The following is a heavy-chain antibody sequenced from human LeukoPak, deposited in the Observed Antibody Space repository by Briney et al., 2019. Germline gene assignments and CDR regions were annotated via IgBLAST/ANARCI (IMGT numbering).Heavy chain of an antibody. CDR3: ARAGRGGAENWFDP. J-gene: IGHJ5*02. V-gene: IGHV4-39*07. CDR1: GGSISSGTYY. D-gene: IGHD3-16*01. CDR2: INHSGST. Sequence: SETLSLTCTVSGGSISSGTYYWSRIRQPPGKGLEWIGEINHSGSTNYNPSLKSRVTISLDTSRNQFYLKLTSVTAADTAVYYCARAGRGGAENWFDPWGQGTLVTVSS.